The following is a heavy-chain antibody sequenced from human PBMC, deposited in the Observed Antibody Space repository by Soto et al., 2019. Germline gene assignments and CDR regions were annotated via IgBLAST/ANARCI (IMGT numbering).Heavy chain of an antibody. V-gene: IGHV1-46*01. Sequence: QVQLVQSGAEVKKPGSSVKLCCKASGYNFIAYYIYWVRQAPGQGPEWMGMINPSSGATNYAQKFQGRVTVTRDTSTSTAYLELSSLRSEDAAVYYCAKYCGGDCRHFDAWGHGTLVTVSS. J-gene: IGHJ4*01. CDR1: GYNFIAYY. D-gene: IGHD2-21*02. CDR3: AKYCGGDCRHFDA. CDR2: INPSSGAT.